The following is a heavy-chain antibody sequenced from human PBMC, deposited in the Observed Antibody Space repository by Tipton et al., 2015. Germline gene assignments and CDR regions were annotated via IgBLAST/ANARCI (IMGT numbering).Heavy chain of an antibody. J-gene: IGHJ4*02. D-gene: IGHD6-13*01. CDR2: IDYSGST. V-gene: IGHV4-61*01. Sequence: TLSLTCIVSGGSVSSGSYYWTWIRQPPGTGLEWIGYIDYSGSTNYNPSLKSRVTISVDTSKNQFSLKLSSVTAADTALYYCARGGGQQLPPLHWGQGTLVTVSS. CDR1: GGSVSSGSYY. CDR3: ARGGGQQLPPLH.